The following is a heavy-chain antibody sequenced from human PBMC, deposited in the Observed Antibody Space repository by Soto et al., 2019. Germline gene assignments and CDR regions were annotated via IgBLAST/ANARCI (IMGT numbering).Heavy chain of an antibody. D-gene: IGHD6-13*01. V-gene: IGHV4-39*01. Sequence: KTSETLSLTCTVSGGSISSSSYYWGWIRQPPGKGLEWIGSIYYSGSTYYNPSLKSRVTISVDTSKNQFSLKLSSVTAADTAVYYCARHRAAAGTDNWFDPWGQGTLVTVSS. J-gene: IGHJ5*02. CDR3: ARHRAAAGTDNWFDP. CDR2: IYYSGST. CDR1: GGSISSSSYY.